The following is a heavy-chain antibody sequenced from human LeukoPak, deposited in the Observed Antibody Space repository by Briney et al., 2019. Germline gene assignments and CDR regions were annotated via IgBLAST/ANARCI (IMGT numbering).Heavy chain of an antibody. J-gene: IGHJ4*02. CDR3: AGVDGSGWSIDY. Sequence: ASVKVSCKATGYSFSGYYIHWVRQAPGQGLEWMGWINPNTDYTNFAQKFQGRVTMTRDTSINTAYMELNRLTSDDTAVYYCAGVDGSGWSIDYWGQGTLVTVSS. V-gene: IGHV1-2*02. D-gene: IGHD6-19*01. CDR1: GYSFSGYY. CDR2: INPNTDYT.